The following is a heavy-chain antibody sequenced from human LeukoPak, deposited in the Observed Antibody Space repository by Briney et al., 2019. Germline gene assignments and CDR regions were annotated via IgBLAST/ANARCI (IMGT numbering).Heavy chain of an antibody. CDR1: GFTFSNYW. CDR3: ARVSRDMTSPFDY. V-gene: IGHV3-7*01. J-gene: IGHJ4*02. D-gene: IGHD2-15*01. CDR2: IKTDGSEK. Sequence: GGSLRLSCEGSGFTFSNYWMGWVRQAPGKGLQWVANIKTDGSEKYYVDSVKGRFTISRDNSKNTLYLQMNSLRAEDTAVYYCARVSRDMTSPFDYWGQGTLVTVSS.